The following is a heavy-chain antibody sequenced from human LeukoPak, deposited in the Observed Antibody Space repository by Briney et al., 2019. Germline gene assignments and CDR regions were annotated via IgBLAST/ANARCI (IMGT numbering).Heavy chain of an antibody. Sequence: ASVKVSCKASGYTFPSYAVSWVRQAPGQGLEWMGWLSAYNGNTNYAQKFQGRVTMTTDTSTSTASMELRSLRSDDTAVYYCARDQGSGLDYWGQGTLVTVSS. D-gene: IGHD6-19*01. J-gene: IGHJ4*02. CDR1: GYTFPSYA. CDR2: LSAYNGNT. CDR3: ARDQGSGLDY. V-gene: IGHV1-18*01.